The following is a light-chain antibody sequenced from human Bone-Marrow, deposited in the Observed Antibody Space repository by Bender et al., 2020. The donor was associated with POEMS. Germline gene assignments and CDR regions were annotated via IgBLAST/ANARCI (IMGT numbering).Light chain of an antibody. Sequence: QSALTQPPSVSASPGQSVTISCTGGRNDIGSYNYVSWYQQYPGKAPKVIIFEVTNRPLGISDRFSGSKSGSTASLTISGLRPEDEADYYCSSYTGSSTQVFGGGTKVTVL. CDR3: SSYTGSSTQV. V-gene: IGLV2-14*03. CDR1: RNDIGSYNY. J-gene: IGLJ3*02. CDR2: EVT.